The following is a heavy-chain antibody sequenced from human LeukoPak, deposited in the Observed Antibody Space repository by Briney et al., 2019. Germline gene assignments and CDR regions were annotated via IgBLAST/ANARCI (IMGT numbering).Heavy chain of an antibody. CDR2: ISSSSSYI. D-gene: IGHD3-22*01. V-gene: IGHV3-21*01. CDR3: ARGRRGYYYDSSGYHY. CDR1: GFTFSSYS. J-gene: IGHJ4*02. Sequence: PGGSLRLSCAASGFTFSSYSMNWVRQAPGKGLEWVSSISSSSSYIYYADSVKGRFTISRDNAKNSLYLQMNSLRAEDTAVYYCARGRRGYYYDSSGYHYWGQGTLVTVSS.